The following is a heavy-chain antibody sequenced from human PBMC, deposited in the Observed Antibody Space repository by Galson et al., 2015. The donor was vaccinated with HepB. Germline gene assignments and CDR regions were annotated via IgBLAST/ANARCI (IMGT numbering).Heavy chain of an antibody. CDR3: ATVLGYSYGYLPN. CDR2: FDPEDGET. Sequence: SVKVSCKVSGYTLTELSMHWVRQAPGKGLEWMGGFDPEDGETIYAQKFQGRVTMTEDTSTDTAYMELSSLRSEDTAVYYCATVLGYSYGYLPNWGQGTLVTVSS. D-gene: IGHD5-18*01. CDR1: GYTLTELS. V-gene: IGHV1-24*01. J-gene: IGHJ4*02.